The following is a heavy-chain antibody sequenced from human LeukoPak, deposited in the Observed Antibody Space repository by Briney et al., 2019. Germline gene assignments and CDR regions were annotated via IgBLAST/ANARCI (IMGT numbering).Heavy chain of an antibody. CDR2: IYYSGST. CDR3: ARDLAVIQAFDY. J-gene: IGHJ4*02. D-gene: IGHD2-21*01. CDR1: GGSISSYY. V-gene: IGHV4-59*01. Sequence: SETLSLTCTVSGGSISSYYWSWIRQPPGKGLEWIGYIYYSGSTNYNPSLKSRVTISVDTSKNQFSLKLSSVTAADTAVYYCARDLAVIQAFDYWGQGTLVTVSS.